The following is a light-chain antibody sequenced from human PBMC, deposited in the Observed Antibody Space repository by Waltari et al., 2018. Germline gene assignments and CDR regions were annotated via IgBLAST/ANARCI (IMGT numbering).Light chain of an antibody. CDR3: QQYDVSPLT. J-gene: IGKJ4*01. CDR1: QTIRTTY. V-gene: IGKV3-20*01. Sequence: EIVLTPSPGTLSLSPGDGATLSCRTSQTIRTTYLAWYQQKPGQAPTLLIYGAFTRATGIPDRFTGSGSGTDFSLTISSLEPEDFATYYCQQYDVSPLTFGGGTKVEIK. CDR2: GAF.